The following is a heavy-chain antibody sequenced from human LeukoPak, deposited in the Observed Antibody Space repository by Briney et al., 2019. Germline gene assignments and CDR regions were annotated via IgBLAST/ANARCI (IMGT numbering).Heavy chain of an antibody. V-gene: IGHV3-33*06. CDR2: IWCVGSNK. J-gene: IGHJ4*02. D-gene: IGHD5-18*01. Sequence: GRSLRLSCAASGFTFSSYGMHGVRQAPGKGLEGVAVIWCVGSNKYYADSVQGRFTISRDNSKNTLYLQMNSLRAEDTAVYYCAKGDTAMVSYYFDYWGQGTLVTVSS. CDR3: AKGDTAMVSYYFDY. CDR1: GFTFSSYG.